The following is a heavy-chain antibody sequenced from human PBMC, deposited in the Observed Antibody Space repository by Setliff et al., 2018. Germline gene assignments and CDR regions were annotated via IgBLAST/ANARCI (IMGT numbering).Heavy chain of an antibody. Sequence: ASVKVSCKASGYTFTSYGISWVRQAPGQGLEWMGWISAYNGNTNYAQKLQGRVTMTTATSPSTAYMELRSLRSDYTAVYYCARGISNYYLFDYWGQGTLVTVSS. V-gene: IGHV1-18*01. J-gene: IGHJ4*02. D-gene: IGHD4-4*01. CDR3: ARGISNYYLFDY. CDR1: GYTFTSYG. CDR2: ISAYNGNT.